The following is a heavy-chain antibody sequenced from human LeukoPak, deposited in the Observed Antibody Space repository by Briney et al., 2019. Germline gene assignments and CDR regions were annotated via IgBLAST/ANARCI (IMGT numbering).Heavy chain of an antibody. D-gene: IGHD6-6*01. CDR3: ARFSSGAYYYFDY. CDR1: GFTFSGYW. V-gene: IGHV3-7*01. Sequence: PGGSLRLSCAASGFTFSGYWMSWVRQAPGKRLERVANIKQDGSEKYYVDSVKGRFTISRDNAKNSLYLQMNSLRAEDTAVYYCARFSSGAYYYFDYWGQGTLVTVPS. J-gene: IGHJ4*02. CDR2: IKQDGSEK.